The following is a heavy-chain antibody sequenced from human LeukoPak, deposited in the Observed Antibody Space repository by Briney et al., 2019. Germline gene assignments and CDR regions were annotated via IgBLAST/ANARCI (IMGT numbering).Heavy chain of an antibody. CDR2: IKEDGSDK. V-gene: IGHV3-7*01. CDR1: GFTLSSYW. CDR3: ARDPGMGY. J-gene: IGHJ4*02. Sequence: GGSLRLSCAASGFTLSSYWMSWVRQAPGKGLEWVANIKEDGSDKYYVASVEGRFTISRDNAKNLLYLQMNSLRVEDTAVYYCARDPGMGYWGQGTLVTVSS.